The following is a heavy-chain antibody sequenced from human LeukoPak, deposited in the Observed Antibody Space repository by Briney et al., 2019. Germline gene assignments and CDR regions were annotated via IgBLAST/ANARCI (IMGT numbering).Heavy chain of an antibody. V-gene: IGHV4-31*03. D-gene: IGHD4-23*01. CDR2: IYYNGST. CDR1: GDSIINDGYY. CDR3: AREDGGNWGSWFDP. Sequence: SQTLSVTCIVSGDSIINDGYYWSWIRQHPGKGLEWIGYIYYNGSTYYNPSLKSRVTISVDTSKNQFSLKLSSATAADTAIYYCAREDGGNWGSWFDPWGQGTLVTVSS. J-gene: IGHJ5*02.